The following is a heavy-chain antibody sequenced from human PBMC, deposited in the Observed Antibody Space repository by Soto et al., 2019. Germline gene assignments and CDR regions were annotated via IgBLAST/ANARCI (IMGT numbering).Heavy chain of an antibody. CDR3: ARDVVVVVAASHYYYGMDV. Sequence: FQTLSPPWTVSCGSIIRGGYYWSMIRQHPGKGLEWIGYIYYSGSTYYNPSLKSRVTISVDTSKNQFSLKLSSVTAADTAVYYCARDVVVVVAASHYYYGMDVWGQGTTVTVSS. CDR2: IYYSGST. D-gene: IGHD2-15*01. CDR1: CGSIIRGGYY. V-gene: IGHV4-31*02. J-gene: IGHJ6*02.